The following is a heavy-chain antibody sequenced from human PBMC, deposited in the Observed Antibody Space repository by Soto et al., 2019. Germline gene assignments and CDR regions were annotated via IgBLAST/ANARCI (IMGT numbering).Heavy chain of an antibody. V-gene: IGHV1-69*02. CDR3: ASSVEQWLKTDY. CDR1: GGTFSSYT. CDR2: IIPILGIA. J-gene: IGHJ4*02. D-gene: IGHD6-19*01. Sequence: QVQLVQSGAEVKKPGSSVKVSCKASGGTFSSYTISWVRQAHGQGLEWMGRIIPILGIANYAQKFQGRVTITADKSTSTAYMELSSLRSEDTAVYYCASSVEQWLKTDYWGQGTLVTVSS.